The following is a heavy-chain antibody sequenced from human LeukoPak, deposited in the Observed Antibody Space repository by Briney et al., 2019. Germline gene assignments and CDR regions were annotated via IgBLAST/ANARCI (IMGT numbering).Heavy chain of an antibody. V-gene: IGHV1-2*02. CDR1: GYTFTGYY. J-gene: IGHJ3*02. CDR2: IYPNSGGT. Sequence: ASVKVSCRASGYTFTGYYMHWVRQAPGQGLELMGWIYPNSGGTNYAQKFQGRVTMTRDTSISTAYMELSRLRSDDTAVYYCARGEAYYYGSGSYSAFDIWGQGTMVTVSS. CDR3: ARGEAYYYGSGSYSAFDI. D-gene: IGHD3-10*01.